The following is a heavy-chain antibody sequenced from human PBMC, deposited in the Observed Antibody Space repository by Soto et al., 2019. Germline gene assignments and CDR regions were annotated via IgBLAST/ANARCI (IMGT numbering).Heavy chain of an antibody. J-gene: IGHJ4*02. Sequence: GGSLRLSCAASGFTFSIYDMHWVRQATGKGLEWVSAIGTAGDPYYPGSVKGRFTISRENAKNSLYLQMNSLRARDTAVYYCARESRDGYNFDYWGQGTLVTVSS. CDR3: ARESRDGYNFDY. CDR2: IGTAGDP. V-gene: IGHV3-13*05. CDR1: GFTFSIYD. D-gene: IGHD5-12*01.